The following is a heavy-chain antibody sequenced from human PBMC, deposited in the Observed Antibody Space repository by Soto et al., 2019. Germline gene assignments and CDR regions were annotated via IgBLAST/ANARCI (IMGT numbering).Heavy chain of an antibody. CDR3: AREWGYCSGGSCYRYYDY. D-gene: IGHD2-15*01. V-gene: IGHV4-59*01. CDR1: GGSISSYY. J-gene: IGHJ4*02. Sequence: SETLSLTCTVSGGSISSYYWSWIRQPPGKGLEWIGYIYYSGSTNYNPSLKSRVTISVGTSKNQFSLKLSSVTAADTAVYYCAREWGYCSGGSCYRYYDYWGQGTLVTVSS. CDR2: IYYSGST.